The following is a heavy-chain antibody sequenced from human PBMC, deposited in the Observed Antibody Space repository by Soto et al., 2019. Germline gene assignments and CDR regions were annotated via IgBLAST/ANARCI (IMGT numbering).Heavy chain of an antibody. D-gene: IGHD4-17*01. Sequence: EVQLVESGGGLVQPGGSLRLSCAASGFTFSSYWMHWVRQTPGKGLVWLSRIDREGSATAYADYVKGRFTISRDNAKNTLYLQMNSLRAEDTAVYYCARATTTVTTRPTLGYWGQGTLVTVSS. V-gene: IGHV3-74*01. CDR3: ARATTTVTTRPTLGY. CDR2: IDREGSAT. J-gene: IGHJ4*02. CDR1: GFTFSSYW.